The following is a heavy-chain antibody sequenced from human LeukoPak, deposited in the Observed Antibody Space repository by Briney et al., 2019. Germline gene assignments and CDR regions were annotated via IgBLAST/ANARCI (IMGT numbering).Heavy chain of an antibody. D-gene: IGHD3-3*01. J-gene: IGHJ6*02. Sequence: ASVKVSCKASGYTFTSYDINWVRQATGQGLEWMGWMNPNSGNTGYAQKFRGRVTMTRNTSISTAYMELSSLRSEDTAVYYCARGTLDPITIFGVAYGMDVWGQGTTVTVSS. CDR3: ARGTLDPITIFGVAYGMDV. V-gene: IGHV1-8*01. CDR2: MNPNSGNT. CDR1: GYTFTSYD.